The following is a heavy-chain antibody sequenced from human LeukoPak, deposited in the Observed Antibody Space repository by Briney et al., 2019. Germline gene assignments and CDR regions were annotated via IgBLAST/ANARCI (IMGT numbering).Heavy chain of an antibody. Sequence: PSETLSLTCTVSGGSISSSSYYWGWIRQPPGKGLEWIGSIYYGGSTYYNPSLKSRVTISVDTSKNQFSLKLSSVTAADTAVYYCARLGPLLWFGELLYPPDYWGQGTLVTVSS. D-gene: IGHD3-10*01. CDR3: ARLGPLLWFGELLYPPDY. CDR2: IYYGGST. V-gene: IGHV4-39*01. J-gene: IGHJ4*02. CDR1: GGSISSSSYY.